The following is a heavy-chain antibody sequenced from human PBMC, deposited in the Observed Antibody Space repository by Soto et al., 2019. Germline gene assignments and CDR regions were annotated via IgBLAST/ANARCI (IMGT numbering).Heavy chain of an antibody. CDR1: GFSLSTSGMC. CDR3: ATTVVVPAAICPDAFDI. CDR2: IDWDDDK. V-gene: IGHV2-70*11. D-gene: IGHD2-2*01. Sequence: SGPTLVNPTQTLTLTCTFSGFSLSTSGMCVSWIRQPPGKALEWLARIDWDDDKYYSTSLKTRLTISKDTSKNQVVLTMTNMDPVDTATYYCATTVVVPAAICPDAFDIWGQGTMVTVSS. J-gene: IGHJ3*02.